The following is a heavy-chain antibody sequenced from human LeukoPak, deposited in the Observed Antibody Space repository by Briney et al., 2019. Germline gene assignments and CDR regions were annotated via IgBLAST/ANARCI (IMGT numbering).Heavy chain of an antibody. CDR1: GFTFGSYG. CDR3: AEDLFRVGRSWVFDY. CDR2: ISGSGGST. V-gene: IGHV3-23*01. D-gene: IGHD6-13*01. Sequence: GGTLRLSCAASGFTFGSYGMSWVRQAPGKGLEWVSGISGSGGSTDYADSVKGRFTISRDNSKNTLYLQMNSLRAEDTAVYDCAEDLFRVGRSWVFDYWGQGTLVTVSS. J-gene: IGHJ4*02.